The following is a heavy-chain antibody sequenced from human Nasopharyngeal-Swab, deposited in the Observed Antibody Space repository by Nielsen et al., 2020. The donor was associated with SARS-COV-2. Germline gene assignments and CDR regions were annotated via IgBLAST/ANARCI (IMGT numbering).Heavy chain of an antibody. J-gene: IGHJ4*02. Sequence: ASVKVSCKASGYTFTSYGISWVRQAPGQGLEWMGWISAYNGNTNYAQKLQGRVTMTPDTSTSTAYMELRSLRSDDTAVYYCARVLYDYIWGSYRSFDYWGQGTLVTVSS. CDR1: GYTFTSYG. CDR2: ISAYNGNT. V-gene: IGHV1-18*01. CDR3: ARVLYDYIWGSYRSFDY. D-gene: IGHD3-16*02.